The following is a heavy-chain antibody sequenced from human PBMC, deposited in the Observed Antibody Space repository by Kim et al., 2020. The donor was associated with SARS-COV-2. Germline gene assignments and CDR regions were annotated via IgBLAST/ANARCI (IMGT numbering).Heavy chain of an antibody. CDR1: GFTFSSYS. Sequence: GGSLRLSCAASGFTFSSYSMNWVRQAPGKGLEWVSSISSSSSYIYYADSVKGRFTISRDNAKNSLYLQMNSLRAEDTAVYYCAREEGGGNSDYFDYWGQGTLVTVSS. J-gene: IGHJ4*02. V-gene: IGHV3-21*01. CDR2: ISSSSSYI. CDR3: AREEGGGNSDYFDY. D-gene: IGHD2-21*01.